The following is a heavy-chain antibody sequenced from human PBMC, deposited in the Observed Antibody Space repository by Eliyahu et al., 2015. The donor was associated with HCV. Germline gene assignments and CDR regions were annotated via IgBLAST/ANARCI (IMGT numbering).Heavy chain of an antibody. V-gene: IGHV3-49*03. Sequence: EVQLVESGGGXVQPGRSLRLSCTASGFTXGXXAMSXFRQAPGKGLEWVGFIRSKAYGGTTEYAASVKGRFIIXRDDSKSIAYLQMNSLKTEDTAVYYCTRAKLVQVDYFDYWGQGTLVTVSS. CDR2: IRSKAYGGTT. CDR1: GFTXGXXA. D-gene: IGHD6-6*01. J-gene: IGHJ4*02. CDR3: TRAKLVQVDYFDY.